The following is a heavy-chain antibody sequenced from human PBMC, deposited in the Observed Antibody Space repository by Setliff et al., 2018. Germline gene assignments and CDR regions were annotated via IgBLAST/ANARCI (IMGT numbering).Heavy chain of an antibody. CDR3: ARGRIQLWKYYFDY. Sequence: SETLSLTCAVYGGSFSGYYWSWIRQPPGKGLEWIGVINHSGSTNYNPSLKSRVTIPVDTSKNQFSLKLSSVTAADTAVYYCARGRIQLWKYYFDYWGQGTLVTVSS. V-gene: IGHV4-34*01. J-gene: IGHJ4*02. D-gene: IGHD5-18*01. CDR2: INHSGST. CDR1: GGSFSGYY.